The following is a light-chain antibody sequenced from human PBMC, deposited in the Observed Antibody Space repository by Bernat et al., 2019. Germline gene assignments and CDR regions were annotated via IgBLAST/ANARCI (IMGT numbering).Light chain of an antibody. CDR3: SSYAGTNNLGV. Sequence: QSALTQPPSASGSPGQSVTISCTGTSSDVGGYNFVSWYQQHPGKAPKVLIYEVSKRSSGVPDRFSGSKSGNTASLTVSGLQAEDEADYYCSSYAGTNNLGVFGTGTKVTVL. CDR2: EVS. J-gene: IGLJ1*01. CDR1: SSDVGGYNF. V-gene: IGLV2-8*01.